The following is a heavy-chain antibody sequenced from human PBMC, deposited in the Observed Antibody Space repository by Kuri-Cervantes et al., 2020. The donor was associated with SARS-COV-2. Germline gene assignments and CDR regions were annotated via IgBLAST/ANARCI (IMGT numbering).Heavy chain of an antibody. CDR3: AGFLSSGTYYEFQH. D-gene: IGHD3-10*01. CDR2: ISSSSSYI. CDR1: GFTFSNAW. V-gene: IGHV3-21*01. Sequence: GESLKISCAASGFTFSNAWMSWVRQAPGKGLEWVSSISSSSSYIYYADSVKGRFTISRDNAKNSLYLQMNGLRVEDTAMYYCAGFLSSGTYYEFQHWGQGTPVTVSS. J-gene: IGHJ1*01.